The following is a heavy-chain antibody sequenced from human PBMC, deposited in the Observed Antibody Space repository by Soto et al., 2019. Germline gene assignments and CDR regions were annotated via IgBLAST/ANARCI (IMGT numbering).Heavy chain of an antibody. CDR1: GFTFSSYG. V-gene: IGHV3-30*18. Sequence: PGGSLRLSCAASGFTFSSYGMHWVRQAPGKGLEWVAVISYDGSNKYYADSVKGRFTISRDNSKNTLYLQMNSLRAEDTAVYYCAKGLSLSLDYWGRGTLVTVSS. CDR3: AKGLSLSLDY. J-gene: IGHJ4*02. CDR2: ISYDGSNK.